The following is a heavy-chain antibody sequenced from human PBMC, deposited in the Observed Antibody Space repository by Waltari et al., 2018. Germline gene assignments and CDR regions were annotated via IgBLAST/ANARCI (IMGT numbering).Heavy chain of an antibody. J-gene: IGHJ6*03. Sequence: QVQLVQSGAEVKKPGASVKVSCKASGYTFTGYYMHWVRQAPGQGLEWMGRINPNSGGTNYAQKVQGRVTMTRDTSISTAYMELSRLRSDDTAVYYCARDYFGVVITAYYYYMDVWGKGTTVTVSS. CDR1: GYTFTGYY. CDR2: INPNSGGT. CDR3: ARDYFGVVITAYYYYMDV. D-gene: IGHD3-3*01. V-gene: IGHV1-2*06.